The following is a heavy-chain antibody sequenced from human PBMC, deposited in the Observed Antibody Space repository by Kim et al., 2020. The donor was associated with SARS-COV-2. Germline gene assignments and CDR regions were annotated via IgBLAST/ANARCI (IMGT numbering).Heavy chain of an antibody. CDR3: AKDLMFEYSTLRAGVAVAGKLGWFDP. D-gene: IGHD6-19*01. CDR1: GFTFSSYA. Sequence: GGSLRLSCAASGFTFSSYAMSWVRQAPGKGLEWVSAISGSGGSTYYADSVKGRFTISRDNSKNTLYLQMNSLRAEDTAVYYCAKDLMFEYSTLRAGVAVAGKLGWFDPWGQGTLVTVSS. J-gene: IGHJ5*02. CDR2: ISGSGGST. V-gene: IGHV3-23*01.